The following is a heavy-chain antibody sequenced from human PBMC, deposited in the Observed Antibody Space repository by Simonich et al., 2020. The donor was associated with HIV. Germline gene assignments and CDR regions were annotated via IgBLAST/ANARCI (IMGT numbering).Heavy chain of an antibody. J-gene: IGHJ4*02. V-gene: IGHV4-38-2*01. CDR3: ASPSYPGVASDGSDY. CDR1: GYSISSGYY. CDR2: IDHNGST. Sequence: QVQLQESGPGLVKPSETLSLTCAVSGYSISSGYYWGWIRQPPGKGREWIGNIDHNGSTDYTPSLKSRVTISGDTSKNQFSLKLSSVTAADTAVYYCASPSYPGVASDGSDYWGQGTLVTVSS. D-gene: IGHD6-25*01.